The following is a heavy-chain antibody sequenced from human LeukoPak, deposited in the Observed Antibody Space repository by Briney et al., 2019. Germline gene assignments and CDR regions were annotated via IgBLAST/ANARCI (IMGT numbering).Heavy chain of an antibody. V-gene: IGHV1-46*01. CDR1: GYTFTSYY. D-gene: IGHD1-14*01. CDR2: INPSGGST. Sequence: ASVKVSCKASGYTFTSYYMHWVRQAPGQGLEWMGIINPSGGSTSYAQKFQGRVTMTRDTFTSTVYMELSSLRSEDTAVYYCARDSPYNYYYYGMDVWGQGTTVTVSS. CDR3: ARDSPYNYYYYGMDV. J-gene: IGHJ6*02.